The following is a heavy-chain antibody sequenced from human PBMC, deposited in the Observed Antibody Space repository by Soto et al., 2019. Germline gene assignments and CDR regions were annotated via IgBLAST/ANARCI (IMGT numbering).Heavy chain of an antibody. CDR2: ISYDGSNK. Sequence: QVQLVESGGGVVQPGRSLRLSCAASGFTFSSYGMHWVRQAPGKGLEWVAVISYDGSNKYYADSVKGRFTISRDNSKNTLYLQMNSLRAEDTAVYYCAKDSSERWQLALDYWGQGTLVTVSS. J-gene: IGHJ4*02. V-gene: IGHV3-30*18. CDR1: GFTFSSYG. D-gene: IGHD6-13*01. CDR3: AKDSSERWQLALDY.